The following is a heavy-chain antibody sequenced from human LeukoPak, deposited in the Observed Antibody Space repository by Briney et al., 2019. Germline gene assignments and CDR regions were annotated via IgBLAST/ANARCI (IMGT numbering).Heavy chain of an antibody. CDR2: ISSDGNNK. J-gene: IGHJ4*02. CDR3: AKGNDIGGYYYPHFDY. V-gene: IGHV3-30*18. CDR1: GFTFSSYG. Sequence: GALRLSCAASGFTFSSYGMHWVRQAPGKGLEWVAVISSDGNNKNYVDSVKGRFTFSRDNPKNTLYLQMNSLRAEDTAVYYCAKGNDIGGYYYPHFDYWGQGTLVTVSS. D-gene: IGHD3-22*01.